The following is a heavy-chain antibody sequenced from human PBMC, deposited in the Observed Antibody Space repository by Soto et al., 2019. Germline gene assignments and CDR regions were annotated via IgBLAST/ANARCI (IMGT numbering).Heavy chain of an antibody. D-gene: IGHD2-2*01. V-gene: IGHV3-30*18. CDR1: GFTFSNFG. Sequence: PGGSLRLSCAASGFTFSNFGIHWVRQAPGKGLEWVAVISHDGRSKFYGDSVKGRFTISRDNSKNTLSLQMNSLRAEDTAVYYCAKDRGYCDSSSCYLGHAFDIWGQGTTVTVSS. CDR2: ISHDGRSK. CDR3: AKDRGYCDSSSCYLGHAFDI. J-gene: IGHJ3*02.